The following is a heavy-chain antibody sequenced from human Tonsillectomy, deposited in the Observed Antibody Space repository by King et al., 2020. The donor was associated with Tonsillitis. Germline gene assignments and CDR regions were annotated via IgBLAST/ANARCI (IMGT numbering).Heavy chain of an antibody. V-gene: IGHV4-59*01. D-gene: IGHD3-16*02. Sequence: VQLQESGPGLVKPSETLSLTCTVSGGSISSYYWSWIRQPPGKGLDWVGYIYHSGSTSYHPSLKSRVTISVDPSNNQFSLKLSSVSAAETAVYYCARGVNDYVWGSYRYDYWGQGTLVTVSS. CDR1: GGSISSYY. CDR3: ARGVNDYVWGSYRYDY. J-gene: IGHJ4*02. CDR2: IYHSGST.